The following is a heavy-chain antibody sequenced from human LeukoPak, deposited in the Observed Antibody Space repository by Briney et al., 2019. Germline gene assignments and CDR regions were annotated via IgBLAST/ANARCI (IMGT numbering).Heavy chain of an antibody. CDR3: ARDREYYYDSSGYSYFDY. D-gene: IGHD3-22*01. Sequence: ASVKVSCKASGYTLTSYGISWVRQAPGQGLEWMGWISAFNGNTNYAQKLQGRLTMTTATSTSTAYMELRSLRSDDTAVYYCARDREYYYDSSGYSYFDYWGQGTLVTVSS. CDR1: GYTLTSYG. J-gene: IGHJ4*02. CDR2: ISAFNGNT. V-gene: IGHV1-18*01.